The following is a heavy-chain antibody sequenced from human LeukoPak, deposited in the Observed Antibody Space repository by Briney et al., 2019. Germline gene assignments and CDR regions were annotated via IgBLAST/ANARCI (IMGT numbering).Heavy chain of an antibody. J-gene: IGHJ5*02. CDR3: AREFLASRRNWVDP. CDR1: GDSISHGTHY. Sequence: NPSQTLSLTCSVSGDSISHGTHYWSWIRQSAGQGLEWIGRVYITGVTNYNPSLKTRVTISVGPSLNQFSLNLTSVTPADTAVYYCAREFLASRRNWVDPWGQGTLVTVSS. V-gene: IGHV4-61*02. D-gene: IGHD6-6*01. CDR2: VYITGVT.